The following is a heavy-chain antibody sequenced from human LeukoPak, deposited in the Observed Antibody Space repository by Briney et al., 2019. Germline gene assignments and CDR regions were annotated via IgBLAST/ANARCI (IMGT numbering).Heavy chain of an antibody. Sequence: PSQTLSLTCTVSGGSITSGDYYWSWLRQPPGKGLEWIGYIYYTGSTYYNPSLKSRVIISIDTSKNQFSLKLSSVTAADTAVYYCARERRGYSYLAYWGQGTLVTVSS. J-gene: IGHJ4*02. D-gene: IGHD5-18*01. CDR2: IYYTGST. CDR1: GGSITSGDYY. V-gene: IGHV4-30-4*01. CDR3: ARERRGYSYLAY.